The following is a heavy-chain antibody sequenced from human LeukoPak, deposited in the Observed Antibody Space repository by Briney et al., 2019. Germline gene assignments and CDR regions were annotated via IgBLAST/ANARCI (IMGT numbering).Heavy chain of an antibody. D-gene: IGHD5-18*01. CDR3: ARDNGGTAMAYYYYYYMDV. Sequence: GGSLRLSCAASGFTFSSYWMHWVRQAPGKGLVWVSRINSDGSSTSYADSVKGRFTISRDNAKNTLYLQMNSLRSEDTAVYYCARDNGGTAMAYYYYYYMDVWGKGTTVTISS. CDR2: INSDGSST. CDR1: GFTFSSYW. V-gene: IGHV3-74*01. J-gene: IGHJ6*03.